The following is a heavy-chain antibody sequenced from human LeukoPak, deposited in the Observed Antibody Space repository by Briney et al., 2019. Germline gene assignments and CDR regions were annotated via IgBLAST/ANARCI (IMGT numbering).Heavy chain of an antibody. CDR1: GGSFSGYY. D-gene: IGHD2-15*01. CDR2: INHSGST. CDR3: ARGTSHSSRMDV. Sequence: SETLSLTRAVYGGSFSGYYWSWIRQPPGKGLEWIGEINHSGSTNYNPSLKSRVTISVDTSKNQFSLKLSSVTAADTAVYYCARGTSHSSRMDVWGQGTTVTVSS. J-gene: IGHJ6*02. V-gene: IGHV4-34*01.